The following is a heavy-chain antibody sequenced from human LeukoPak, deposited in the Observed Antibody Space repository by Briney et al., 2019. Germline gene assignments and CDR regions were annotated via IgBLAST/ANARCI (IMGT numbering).Heavy chain of an antibody. V-gene: IGHV4-39*01. CDR2: IYYSGST. CDR1: GGSISSSSYY. Sequence: SETLSLTCTVSGGSISSSSYYWGWMRQPPGKGLEWIGSIYYSGSTYYNPSLKSRVTISVDTSKNQFSLKLSSVTAADTAVYYCARLYGDYLYYFDYWGREPWSPSPQ. J-gene: IGHJ4*02. CDR3: ARLYGDYLYYFDY. D-gene: IGHD4-17*01.